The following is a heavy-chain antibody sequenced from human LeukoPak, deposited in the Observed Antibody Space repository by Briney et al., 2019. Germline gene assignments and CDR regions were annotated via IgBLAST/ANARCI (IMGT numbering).Heavy chain of an antibody. Sequence: PGGSLRLSCAASGFTFSNYEMNWVRQAPGKGLEWISSLDSGGDPIYYADSVKGRFTISRDNAKNSLFLQMNSLRAEDTAVYYCARDRDSSGYYYGYWGQGTLVTVSS. CDR3: ARDRDSSGYYYGY. V-gene: IGHV3-48*03. J-gene: IGHJ4*02. CDR2: LDSGGDPI. CDR1: GFTFSNYE. D-gene: IGHD3-22*01.